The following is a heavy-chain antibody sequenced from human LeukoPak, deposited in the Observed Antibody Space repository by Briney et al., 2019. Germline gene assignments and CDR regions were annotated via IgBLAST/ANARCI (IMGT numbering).Heavy chain of an antibody. CDR3: AKGAVAGRPNWFDP. CDR1: GFSFSSYA. D-gene: IGHD6-13*01. V-gene: IGHV3-23*01. Sequence: AGGSLRFSCAASGFSFSSYAMSWVRQAPGKGLEWVSAISGSGGSTYYADSVKGRFTISRDNSKNTLYLQMNSLTAEDTAVYYCAKGAVAGRPNWFDPWGQGTLVTVSS. J-gene: IGHJ5*02. CDR2: ISGSGGST.